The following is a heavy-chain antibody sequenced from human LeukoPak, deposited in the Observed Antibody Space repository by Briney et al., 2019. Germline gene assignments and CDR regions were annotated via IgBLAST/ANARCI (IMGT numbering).Heavy chain of an antibody. CDR1: GFTFSSNA. V-gene: IGHV3-23*01. J-gene: IGHJ6*02. Sequence: PGGSLRLSCAASGFTFSSNAMSWVRQAPGKGLEWVSVISVSGSRAYYADSVKGRFTVSRDNSKNTVLLQMNSLRVEDTAVYYCTKDHDGMHAWGQGTTDTVSS. CDR2: ISVSGSRA. CDR3: TKDHDGMHA.